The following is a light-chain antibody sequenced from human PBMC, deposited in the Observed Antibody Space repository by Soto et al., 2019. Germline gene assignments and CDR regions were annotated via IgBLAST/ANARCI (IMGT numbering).Light chain of an antibody. CDR2: AAS. J-gene: IGKJ1*01. V-gene: IGKV1-27*01. CDR3: QKYNSAPWT. Sequence: DIQTTQSPSVLSATVGARVTITCRASQGISNYLAWYQQKPGKVPKLLIYAASTLQSGVPSRFSGSGSGTDFTLTISSLQPEDVATYNCQKYNSAPWTFGQGTRW. CDR1: QGISNY.